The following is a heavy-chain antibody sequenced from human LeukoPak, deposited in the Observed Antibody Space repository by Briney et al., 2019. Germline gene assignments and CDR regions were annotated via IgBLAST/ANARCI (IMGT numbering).Heavy chain of an antibody. Sequence: PGGSLRLSCAASGFTFSDYYMSWIRQAPGKGLEWVSSISSSSSYIYYADSVKGRFTISRDNAKNSLYLQMNSLRAEDTAVYYCASTPDWNYLPGYWGQGTLVTVSS. D-gene: IGHD1-7*01. CDR3: ASTPDWNYLPGY. V-gene: IGHV3-11*06. CDR1: GFTFSDYY. J-gene: IGHJ4*02. CDR2: ISSSSSYI.